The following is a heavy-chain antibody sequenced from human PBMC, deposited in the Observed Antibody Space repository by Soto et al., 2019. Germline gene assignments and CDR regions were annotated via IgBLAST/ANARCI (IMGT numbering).Heavy chain of an antibody. CDR1: GGSISSYY. J-gene: IGHJ4*02. CDR2: IYYSGST. Sequence: QVQLQESGPGLVKPSETLSLTCTVSGGSISSYYWSWIRQPPGKGLEWIGYIYYSGSTNYNPSLKSRVTISVDTSKNQFSLKLSSVTAADTAVYYCARLTPELFSDYWGQGTLVTVSS. V-gene: IGHV4-59*01. D-gene: IGHD1-7*01. CDR3: ARLTPELFSDY.